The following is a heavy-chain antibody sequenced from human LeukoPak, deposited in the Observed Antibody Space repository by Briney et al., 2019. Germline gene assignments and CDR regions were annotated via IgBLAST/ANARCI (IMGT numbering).Heavy chain of an antibody. D-gene: IGHD3/OR15-3a*01. CDR3: ARDDGFSCYSY. CDR2: MNLDGSEK. J-gene: IGHJ4*02. Sequence: PGGSLRLSCAASGFTFSSYWMTWVRQAPGKGLEWVANMNLDGSEKYYVDSVKGRFIISRDNAKNSLFLQVNSLIAEDTAVYYCARDDGFSCYSYWGQGTLVTVSS. CDR1: GFTFSSYW. V-gene: IGHV3-7*01.